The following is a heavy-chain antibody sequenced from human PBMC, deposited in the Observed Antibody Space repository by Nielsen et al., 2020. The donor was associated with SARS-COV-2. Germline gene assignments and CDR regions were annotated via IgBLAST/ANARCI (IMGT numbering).Heavy chain of an antibody. Sequence: GESLKISCAASGFTFSSYGMHWVRQAPGKGLEWVAGIWYDGSNKYYADSVKGRFTISRDNSKTTLYLQMNSLRAEDTAVYYCARDSIGDNWYFDLWGRGTLVTVSS. J-gene: IGHJ2*01. V-gene: IGHV3-33*01. D-gene: IGHD2-21*01. CDR1: GFTFSSYG. CDR3: ARDSIGDNWYFDL. CDR2: IWYDGSNK.